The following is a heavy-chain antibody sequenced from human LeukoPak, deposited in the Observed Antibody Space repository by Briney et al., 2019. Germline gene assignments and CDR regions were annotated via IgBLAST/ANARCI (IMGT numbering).Heavy chain of an antibody. CDR1: GFRFNIYA. D-gene: IGHD3-10*01. CDR2: IRYDGSHE. Sequence: GSLRLSCTASGFRFNIYAMHWVRQAPGKGLEWVAFIRYDGSHEYYTDSVKGRFTVSRDDSTNTLYLQMSSLRTEDTAVYYCAKARGSYYGSGSYDGTDSWGQGTLVTVSS. CDR3: AKARGSYYGSGSYDGTDS. J-gene: IGHJ4*02. V-gene: IGHV3-30*02.